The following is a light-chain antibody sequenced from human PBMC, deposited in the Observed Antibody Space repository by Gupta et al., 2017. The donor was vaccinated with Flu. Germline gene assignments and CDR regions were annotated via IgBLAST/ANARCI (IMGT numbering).Light chain of an antibody. J-gene: IGLJ2*01. CDR2: NDN. CDR1: SSNIGSNA. CDR3: AAWDDSLNGVV. Sequence: QSVLTQPPSASGTPGQRVTISCSGSSSNIGSNAVNWYQQLPQTAPKLRISNDNQRPSGVPDRFSGSKSGTSASLAISGLQSEDEADYYCAAWDDSLNGVVFGGGTKLTVL. V-gene: IGLV1-44*01.